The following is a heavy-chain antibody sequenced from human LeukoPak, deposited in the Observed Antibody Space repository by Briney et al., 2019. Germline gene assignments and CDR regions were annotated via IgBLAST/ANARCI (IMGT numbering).Heavy chain of an antibody. CDR3: TRDWRNLGYDY. Sequence: GGSLRLSCAASGFTLSAYWMHWVRQAPGKGLMWVSRIEGDGNRITYADSVKGRFTISRDNARNTLYLQMNSLRAEDTAVYYCTRDWRNLGYDYWGQGTLVTVSS. D-gene: IGHD5-12*01. V-gene: IGHV3-74*01. CDR1: GFTLSAYW. CDR2: IEGDGNRI. J-gene: IGHJ4*02.